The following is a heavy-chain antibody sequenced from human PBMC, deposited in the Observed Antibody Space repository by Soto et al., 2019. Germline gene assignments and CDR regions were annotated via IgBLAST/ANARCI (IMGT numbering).Heavy chain of an antibody. CDR3: ARASYCSGGTCTNWFHP. Sequence: QLMQSGAEVKKPGASVKVSCKASGYTFNDYGITWVRQAPGQGLEWVGWISTSIGHTNYAHSFQGRVTLTTDTSTATAHMELRSLTADDTAIYYCARASYCSGGTCTNWFHPWGQGTQVTVSS. CDR1: GYTFNDYG. V-gene: IGHV1-18*01. D-gene: IGHD2-15*01. CDR2: ISTSIGHT. J-gene: IGHJ5*02.